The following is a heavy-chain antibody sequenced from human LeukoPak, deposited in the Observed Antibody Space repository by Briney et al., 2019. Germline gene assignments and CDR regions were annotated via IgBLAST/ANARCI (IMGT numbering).Heavy chain of an antibody. CDR1: GFTFSGHW. D-gene: IGHD5-18*01. V-gene: IGHV3-7*01. J-gene: IGHJ4*02. CDR2: INQGGSDK. Sequence: GGSLRLSCAASGFTFSGHWMSWVRQAPGKGLEWVANINQGGSDKYYVDSVKGRFTISRDNAKNLLFLQMSNLRAEDAALYYCATDGYNSARDNWGQGTLVTVSS. CDR3: ATDGYNSARDN.